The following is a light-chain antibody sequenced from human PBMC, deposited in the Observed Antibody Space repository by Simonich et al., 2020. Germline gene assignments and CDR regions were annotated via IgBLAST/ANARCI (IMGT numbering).Light chain of an antibody. CDR2: DVS. V-gene: IGLV2-11*01. CDR1: SSDVGGYNY. J-gene: IGLJ3*02. Sequence: QSALTQPASVSGSPGQSITISCTGTSSDVGGYNYVSWYHQHPGQAPKLLIFDVSKRPSGVPDRFSGSKSGNTASLTISGLQAEDEADYYCCSYAGSYTLVFGGGTKLTVL. CDR3: CSYAGSYTLV.